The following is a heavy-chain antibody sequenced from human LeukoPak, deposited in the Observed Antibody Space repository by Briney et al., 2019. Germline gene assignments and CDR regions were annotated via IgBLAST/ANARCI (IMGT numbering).Heavy chain of an antibody. V-gene: IGHV3-48*01. CDR3: GRGNGDYGGVDY. Sequence: GGSLRLSCAVSGFRFSDYSMNWVRQAPGKGLEWVSYISSSNNIYYADSVKGRFTISRDNAKNSVWLQMNSLRAEDTAVYHCGRGNGDYGGVDYWGQGTLVTVSS. CDR1: GFRFSDYS. CDR2: ISSSNNI. J-gene: IGHJ4*02. D-gene: IGHD4-17*01.